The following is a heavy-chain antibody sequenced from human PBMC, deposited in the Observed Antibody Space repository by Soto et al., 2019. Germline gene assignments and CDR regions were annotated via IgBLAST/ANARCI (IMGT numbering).Heavy chain of an antibody. CDR2: IYSGGTT. V-gene: IGHV3-53*01. Sequence: GSLRLSCAASGFTVNSNYMSWVRQAPGKGLEWVSVIYSGGTTYYADSVKGRFTISRDNSGNTLFLEMYSLRAEDTAVYYCARYIPGVRYYGMDVWGQGTTVTVSS. D-gene: IGHD2-2*01. CDR3: ARYIPGVRYYGMDV. J-gene: IGHJ6*02. CDR1: GFTVNSNY.